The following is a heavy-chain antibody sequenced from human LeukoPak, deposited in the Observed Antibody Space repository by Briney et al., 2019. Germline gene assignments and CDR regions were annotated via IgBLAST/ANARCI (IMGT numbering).Heavy chain of an antibody. Sequence: SETLSLTCAVYGGSFSGYYWSWIRQPPGKGLEWIGEINHSGSTNYNLSLKSRVTISVDTSKNQFSLKLSSVTAADTAVYYCARAPANAPTDYWGQGTLVTVSS. J-gene: IGHJ4*02. CDR3: ARAPANAPTDY. D-gene: IGHD2-2*01. CDR1: GGSFSGYY. CDR2: INHSGST. V-gene: IGHV4-34*01.